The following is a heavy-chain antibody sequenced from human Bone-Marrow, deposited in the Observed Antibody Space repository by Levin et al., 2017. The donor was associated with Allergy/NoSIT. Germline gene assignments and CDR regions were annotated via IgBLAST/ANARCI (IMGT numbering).Heavy chain of an antibody. CDR1: GFSFSNYA. CDR2: ISGSGYST. Sequence: PGGSLRLSCAASGFSFSNYAMTWVRQVPGKGLEWVSVISGSGYSTNYADSVKGRFTISRDNSKNTLYLQMDSLGVEDTAVYYCAKDISSANFWSGDLRNWFDLWGQGILVTVSS. D-gene: IGHD3-3*01. J-gene: IGHJ5*02. V-gene: IGHV3-23*01. CDR3: AKDISSANFWSGDLRNWFDL.